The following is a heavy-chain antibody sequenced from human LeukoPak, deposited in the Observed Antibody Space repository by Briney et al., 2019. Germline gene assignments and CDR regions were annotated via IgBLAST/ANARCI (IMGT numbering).Heavy chain of an antibody. J-gene: IGHJ5*02. CDR2: IIPILGIA. D-gene: IGHD3-22*01. Sequence: SVKVSCKASGGTFSSYAISWVRQAPGQGLEWMGRIIPILGIANYAQKFQGRVTTTADKSTSTAYMELSSLRSEDTAVYYCARDGGGDYYDSSGYYYVLDPWGQGTLVTVSS. CDR1: GGTFSSYA. V-gene: IGHV1-69*04. CDR3: ARDGGGDYYDSSGYYYVLDP.